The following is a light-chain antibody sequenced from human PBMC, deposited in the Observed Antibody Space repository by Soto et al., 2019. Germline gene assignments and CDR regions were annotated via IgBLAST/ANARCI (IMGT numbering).Light chain of an antibody. CDR3: QQYGNSPIT. CDR2: GAL. Sequence: IVLTQSPGTLSLSPRERATLSCRATQTVSSMFLAWYQQTPGQAPRLLIYGALSRATGIPDRFSGSGSGTDFTLTISRLEPEDFAVYYCQQYGNSPITFGQGTRLEIK. CDR1: QTVSSMF. V-gene: IGKV3-20*01. J-gene: IGKJ5*01.